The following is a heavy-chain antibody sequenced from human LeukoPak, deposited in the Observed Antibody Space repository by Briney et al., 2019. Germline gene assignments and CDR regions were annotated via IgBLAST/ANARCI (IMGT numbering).Heavy chain of an antibody. Sequence: PSETLSLTCTVSGGSISSGDYYWSWIRQPPGKGLEWIGYIYYSGSTYYNPSLKSRVTISVDTSKNQFFLKLSSVTAADTAVYYCASNDPRYYYDSSGLGGMDVWGQGTTVTVSS. CDR2: IYYSGST. CDR1: GGSISSGDYY. V-gene: IGHV4-30-4*01. CDR3: ASNDPRYYYDSSGLGGMDV. D-gene: IGHD3-22*01. J-gene: IGHJ6*02.